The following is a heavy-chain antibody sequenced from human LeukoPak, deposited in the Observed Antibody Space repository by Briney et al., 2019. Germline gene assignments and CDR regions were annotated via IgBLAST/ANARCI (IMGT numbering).Heavy chain of an antibody. CDR1: GSYISSGYY. CDR2: IFYSGKT. CDR3: ARHYYDISDSYSFDF. Sequence: ASETLSLTCGVSGSYISSGYYWGWIRQPPGKGLEWIASIFYSGKTYYNPSLKSRVTISADTSKNQFSLRLDSLSAADTAVYYCARHYYDISDSYSFDFWGQGTLVTVSS. D-gene: IGHD3-22*01. V-gene: IGHV4-38-2*01. J-gene: IGHJ4*02.